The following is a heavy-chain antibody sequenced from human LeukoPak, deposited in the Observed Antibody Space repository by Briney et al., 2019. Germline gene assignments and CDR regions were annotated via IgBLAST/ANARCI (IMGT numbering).Heavy chain of an antibody. CDR3: ARAHSSSWPNWFDP. J-gene: IGHJ5*02. Sequence: SETLSPTCTVSGGSISSYYWSWIRQPPGKGLEWIGYIYYSGSTNYNPSLKSRVTISVDTSKNQFSLKLSSVTAADTAVYYCARAHSSSWPNWFDPWGQGTLVTVSS. CDR1: GGSISSYY. V-gene: IGHV4-59*01. CDR2: IYYSGST. D-gene: IGHD6-13*01.